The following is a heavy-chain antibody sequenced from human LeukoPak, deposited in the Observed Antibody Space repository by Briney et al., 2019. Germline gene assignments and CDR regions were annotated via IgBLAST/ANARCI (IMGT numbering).Heavy chain of an antibody. J-gene: IGHJ4*02. V-gene: IGHV3-9*01. CDR3: AKDIWGTSSWYYFDY. CDR2: ISWNSGSI. CDR1: GFTLDDYA. Sequence: AGGSLRLSCAASGFTLDDYAMHWVRQAPGKGLEWVSGISWNSGSIGYADSVKGRFTISRDNAENTLYPHMTSLRAEDTALYYCAKDIWGTSSWYYFDYWGQGTLVTVSS. D-gene: IGHD6-13*01.